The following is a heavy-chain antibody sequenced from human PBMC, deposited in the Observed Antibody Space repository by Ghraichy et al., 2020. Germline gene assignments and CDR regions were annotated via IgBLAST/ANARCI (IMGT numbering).Heavy chain of an antibody. V-gene: IGHV4-59*01. CDR2: IYYSGST. Sequence: SETLSLTCIVSGGSISSYYWTWIRQPPGKGLEWIGHIYYSGSTNYNPSLKSRVTISVDTSKNQFSLKLSSVTAADTAVYYCASFKAYYGMDVWGQGTTVTVSS. J-gene: IGHJ6*02. CDR3: ASFKAYYGMDV. CDR1: GGSISSYY.